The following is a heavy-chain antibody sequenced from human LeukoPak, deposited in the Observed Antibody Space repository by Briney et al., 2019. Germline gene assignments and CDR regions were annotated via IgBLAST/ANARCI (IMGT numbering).Heavy chain of an antibody. J-gene: IGHJ4*02. CDR1: GGSISNGANY. V-gene: IGHV4-31*03. Sequence: SQTLSLTCTVSGGSISNGANYWSWIRQHPGKGLEWIGYMYYSGTTYYNPSLESRVTISVDTSKNQFSLKLSSVTAADTAVYYCARGSSDSSGWYSFDYWGQGTLVTVSS. CDR3: ARGSSDSSGWYSFDY. D-gene: IGHD6-19*01. CDR2: MYYSGTT.